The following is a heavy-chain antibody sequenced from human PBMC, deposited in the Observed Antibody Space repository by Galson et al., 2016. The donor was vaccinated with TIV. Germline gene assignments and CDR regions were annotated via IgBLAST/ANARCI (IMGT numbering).Heavy chain of an antibody. J-gene: IGHJ4*02. CDR2: IDWDDDK. CDR1: GFSLNTSGMR. V-gene: IGHV2-70*04. CDR3: ARSTARGACIDD. D-gene: IGHD3-10*01. Sequence: PALVKPTQTLTLTCTFSGFSLNTSGMRVSWIRQPPGEALEWLARIDWDDDKFYSTSLKSRLTISKDTSKNQVVLRMMNLDPEDTATYFCARSTARGACIDDGGQGTLVTVSS.